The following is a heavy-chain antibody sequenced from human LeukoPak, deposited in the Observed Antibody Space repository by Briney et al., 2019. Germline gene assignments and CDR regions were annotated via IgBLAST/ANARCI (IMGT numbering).Heavy chain of an antibody. CDR1: GYTFTSYA. J-gene: IGHJ4*02. V-gene: IGHV7-4-1*02. CDR2: INTNTGDP. Sequence: ASVKVSCKASGYTFTSYAMNWVRQAPGQGLEWMGWINTNTGDPTYAQGLTGRFVFSLDTSVSTAYLQISSLKAEDTAVYYCARDRASVDSSGYRFDYWGQGTLVTVSS. CDR3: ARDRASVDSSGYRFDY. D-gene: IGHD3-22*01.